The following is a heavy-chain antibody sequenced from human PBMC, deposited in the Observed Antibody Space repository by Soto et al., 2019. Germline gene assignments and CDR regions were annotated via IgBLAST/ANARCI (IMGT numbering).Heavy chain of an antibody. CDR1: GFTFSTYE. CDR3: AREVSSVRGANWFDP. Sequence: GGSLRLSCAASGFTFSTYEMNWVRQAPGKGLEWVSHISSGGSTIYYADSVRGRFTISRDNAKNSLFLQMNSLSVEDTAVYYCAREVSSVRGANWFDPWVQGTLVTVSS. CDR2: ISSGGSTI. J-gene: IGHJ5*01. V-gene: IGHV3-48*03.